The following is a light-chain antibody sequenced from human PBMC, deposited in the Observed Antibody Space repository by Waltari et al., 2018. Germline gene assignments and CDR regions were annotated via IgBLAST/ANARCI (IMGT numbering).Light chain of an antibody. Sequence: QSVLTQPPSVSAAPGQKVTISCSGGSSNIGNNYVSWYQQLPGTAPKLLIYDNNKGPSGIPDRFSASKSGTSATLGITGLQTGDEADYYCGTWDSSLSAGVFGGGTKLTVL. J-gene: IGLJ3*02. CDR3: GTWDSSLSAGV. CDR2: DNN. V-gene: IGLV1-51*01. CDR1: SSNIGNNY.